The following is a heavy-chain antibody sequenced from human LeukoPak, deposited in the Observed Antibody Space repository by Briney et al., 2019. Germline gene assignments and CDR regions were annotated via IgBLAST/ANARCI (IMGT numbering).Heavy chain of an antibody. CDR3: AKEVDTAMFDP. J-gene: IGHJ5*02. Sequence: GGSLRPSCAASGFTFSSYGMHWVRQAPGKGLEWVAVISYDGSNKYYADSVKGRFTISRDNSKNTLYLQMNSLRAEDTAVYYCAKEVDTAMFDPWGQGTLVTVSS. CDR1: GFTFSSYG. D-gene: IGHD5-18*01. V-gene: IGHV3-30*18. CDR2: ISYDGSNK.